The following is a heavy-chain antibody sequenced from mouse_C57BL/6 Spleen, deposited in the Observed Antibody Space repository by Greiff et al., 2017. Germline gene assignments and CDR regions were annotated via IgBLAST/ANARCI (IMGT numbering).Heavy chain of an antibody. Sequence: VQLQQPGAELVRPGSSVKLSCKASGYTFTSYWMHWVKQRPIQGLEWIGNIDPSDSGTHYNQKFKDKATLTVDKSSSTAYMQLSSLTSEDSAVYYCARQESDSIVFAYWGQGTLVTVSA. CDR3: ARQESDSIVFAY. D-gene: IGHD2-10*02. V-gene: IGHV1-52*01. J-gene: IGHJ3*01. CDR1: GYTFTSYW. CDR2: IDPSDSGT.